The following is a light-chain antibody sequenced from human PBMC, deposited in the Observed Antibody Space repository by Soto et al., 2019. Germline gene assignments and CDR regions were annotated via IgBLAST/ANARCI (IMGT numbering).Light chain of an antibody. CDR3: QQSYSTLWT. Sequence: DIQMTQSASTLSGSAGYRFTIQCRASQTISSWLAWYQQKPGKAPKLLIYAASSLQSGVPSRFSGSGSGTDFTLTISSLQPEDFATYYCQQSYSTLWTFGQGTKVDIK. J-gene: IGKJ1*01. CDR2: AAS. CDR1: QTISSW. V-gene: IGKV1-39*01.